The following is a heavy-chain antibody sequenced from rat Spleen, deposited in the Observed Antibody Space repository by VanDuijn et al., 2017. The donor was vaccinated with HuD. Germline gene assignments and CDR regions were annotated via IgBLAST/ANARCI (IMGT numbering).Heavy chain of an antibody. CDR2: IWAGGST. CDR1: GFSLTSNG. J-gene: IGHJ4*01. V-gene: IGHV2-72*01. CDR3: ARHEEQLDVMDA. Sequence: QVQLKESGPGLVQPSETLSLTCTVSGFSLTSNGVGWVRQPLGKGLVWMGTIWAGGSTNYNSAVQSRLSISRDTSKSQVFLKRNSLQPEDTGTYYCARHEEQLDVMDAWGQGASVTVSS. D-gene: IGHD1-5*01.